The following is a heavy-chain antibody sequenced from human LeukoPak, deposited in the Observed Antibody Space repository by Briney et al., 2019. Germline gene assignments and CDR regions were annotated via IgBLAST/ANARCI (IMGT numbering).Heavy chain of an antibody. CDR1: GGTFRSYT. D-gene: IGHD1-1*01. Sequence: SVKVSCKASGGTFRSYTISWVRQAPGQGLEWMGRIIPILGIANYAQKFQGRVTITADKSTSTAYMELSSLRSEDTAVYYCARDLERTSFPFDPWGQGTLVTVSS. CDR3: ARDLERTSFPFDP. J-gene: IGHJ5*02. V-gene: IGHV1-69*04. CDR2: IIPILGIA.